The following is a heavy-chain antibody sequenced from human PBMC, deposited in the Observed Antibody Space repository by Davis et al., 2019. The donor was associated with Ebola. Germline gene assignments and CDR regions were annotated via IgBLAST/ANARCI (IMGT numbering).Heavy chain of an antibody. V-gene: IGHV3-43*02. CDR1: GFTFDQYA. J-gene: IGHJ6*02. CDR3: ARGPTPSWHADYYKYGMDV. CDR2: ISGDGDHT. Sequence: GESLKISCAASGFTFDQYAMYWVRQRPGKGLEWVSLISGDGDHTYYADSVKGRFTISRDNSKESLYLQISSLRSEDTALYFCARGPTPSWHADYYKYGMDVWGQGTTVTASS.